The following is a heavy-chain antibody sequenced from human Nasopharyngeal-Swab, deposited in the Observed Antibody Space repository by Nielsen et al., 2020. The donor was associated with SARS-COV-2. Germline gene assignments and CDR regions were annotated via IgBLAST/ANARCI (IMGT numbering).Heavy chain of an antibody. CDR2: IDPTDSYT. V-gene: IGHV5-10-1*01. D-gene: IGHD6-13*01. Sequence: GESLKISCKGSGYSFNNYWISWVRQMPGKGLEWIGRIDPTDSYTNYSPSFQGHVTISADKSLSTAYLQWSNLKASDTAMYYCARRWYHYYFMDVWGKGTTVTVSS. CDR1: GYSFNNYW. CDR3: ARRWYHYYFMDV. J-gene: IGHJ6*03.